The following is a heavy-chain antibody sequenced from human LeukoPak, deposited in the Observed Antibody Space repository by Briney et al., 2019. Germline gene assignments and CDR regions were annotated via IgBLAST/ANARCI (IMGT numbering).Heavy chain of an antibody. D-gene: IGHD2/OR15-2a*01. CDR1: GNSW. V-gene: IGHV3-74*01. CDR3: VSFYETY. CDR2: INSDGSWT. Sequence: GGSLRLSCAASGNSWMHWVRQVPGKGLVWVSHINSDGSWTSYADSVKGRFAISKDNAKNTVYLQMNSLRAEDTAVHYCVSFYETYWGRGTLVTVSS. J-gene: IGHJ4*02.